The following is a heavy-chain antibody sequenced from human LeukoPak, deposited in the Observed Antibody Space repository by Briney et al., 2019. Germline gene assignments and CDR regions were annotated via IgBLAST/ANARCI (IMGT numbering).Heavy chain of an antibody. D-gene: IGHD3-22*01. CDR2: ISRSGST. Sequence: PSETLSLTCAVYGESFSGYYWNWIRQPPGKGLEWIGEISRSGSTKYNPSLKSRVTISVDTSKNQFSLKLNSVTAADTAVYYCARVPSSGYYRNFDYWGQGTLVTVSS. V-gene: IGHV4-34*01. CDR1: GESFSGYY. CDR3: ARVPSSGYYRNFDY. J-gene: IGHJ4*02.